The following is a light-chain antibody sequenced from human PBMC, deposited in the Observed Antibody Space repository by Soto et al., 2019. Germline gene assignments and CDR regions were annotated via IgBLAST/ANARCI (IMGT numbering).Light chain of an antibody. J-gene: IGLJ1*01. CDR2: ENN. Sequence: QSVLTQPPSVSEAPGQRVTISCTGSSSNIGAGYEAHWYQQVPGTAPKLLIYENNNRPSGVPDRFSGSKSGTSASLAITGLRVEDGAEYYGQPYDSSRGGYVSGTGTKATVL. V-gene: IGLV1-40*01. CDR1: SSNIGAGYE. CDR3: QPYDSSRGGYV.